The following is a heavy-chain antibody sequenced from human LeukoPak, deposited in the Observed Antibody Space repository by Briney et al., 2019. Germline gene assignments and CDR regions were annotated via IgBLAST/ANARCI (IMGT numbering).Heavy chain of an antibody. J-gene: IGHJ4*02. CDR2: IIPIFGTA. D-gene: IGHD3-10*01. V-gene: IGHV1-69*05. CDR1: GGTFSSYA. CDR3: ARAPYYGSGSYYKTPLDY. Sequence: SVKVSCKASGGTFSSYAISWVRQAPGQGLEWMGRIIPIFGTANYAQKFQGRVTITTDESTSTAYMELSSLRSEDTAVYYCARAPYYGSGSYYKTPLDYWGQGTMLTVSS.